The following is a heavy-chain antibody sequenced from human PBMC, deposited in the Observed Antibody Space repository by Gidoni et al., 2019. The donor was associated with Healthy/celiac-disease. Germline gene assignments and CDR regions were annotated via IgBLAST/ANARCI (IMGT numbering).Heavy chain of an antibody. V-gene: IGHV3-9*01. CDR3: AKDISGSSGNDY. CDR2: ISWNSGSI. Sequence: EVQLVESGGGLVQPGRSLRLSCAASGLTFDDYAMHWVRQAPGKGLEWVSGISWNSGSIGYADSVKGRFTISRDNAKNSLYLQMNSLRAEDTALYYCAKDISGSSGNDYWGQGTLVTVSS. CDR1: GLTFDDYA. J-gene: IGHJ4*02. D-gene: IGHD1-26*01.